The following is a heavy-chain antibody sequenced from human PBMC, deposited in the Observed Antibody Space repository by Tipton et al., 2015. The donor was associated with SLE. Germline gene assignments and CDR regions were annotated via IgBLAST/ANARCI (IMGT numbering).Heavy chain of an antibody. Sequence: RSLRLSCAASGFTFDDYAMHWVRQAPGKGLEWVSGISWNSGSIGYADSVKGRFTISRDNAKNSLYLQMNSLRAEDTAVYYCAKDGTTYYYGSGKLDYWGQGTLVTVSS. CDR3: AKDGTTYYYGSGKLDY. CDR1: GFTFDDYA. D-gene: IGHD3-10*01. J-gene: IGHJ4*02. V-gene: IGHV3-9*01. CDR2: ISWNSGSI.